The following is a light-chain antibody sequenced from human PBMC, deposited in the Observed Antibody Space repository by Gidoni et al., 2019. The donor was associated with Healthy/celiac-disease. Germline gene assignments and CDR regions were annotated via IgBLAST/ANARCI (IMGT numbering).Light chain of an antibody. CDR1: QSVSSY. V-gene: IGKV3-11*01. J-gene: IGKJ4*01. CDR3: QQRSNWPPL. CDR2: AAS. Sequence: EIVLTQSPATLSLSTGERATLSCRASQSVSSYLAWYQQKPGQAPRLLIYAASNRATGIPARFSGSGSGTDFTLTISSLEPEDFAVYYCQQRSNWPPLFGGGTKVEIK.